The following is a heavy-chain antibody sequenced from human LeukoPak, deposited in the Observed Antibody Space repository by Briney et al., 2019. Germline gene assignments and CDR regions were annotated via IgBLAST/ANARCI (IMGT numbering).Heavy chain of an antibody. V-gene: IGHV3-7*01. D-gene: IGHD4-23*01. CDR2: IKQDGSEK. CDR3: AREADYGGNSVVY. J-gene: IGHJ4*02. Sequence: GSLRLSCAASGFTFSSYWMSWVRQAPGKGLGWVANIKQDGSEKYYVDSVKGRFTISRDNAKSSLYLQMNSLRAEDTAVYYCAREADYGGNSVVYWGQGTLVTVSS. CDR1: GFTFSSYW.